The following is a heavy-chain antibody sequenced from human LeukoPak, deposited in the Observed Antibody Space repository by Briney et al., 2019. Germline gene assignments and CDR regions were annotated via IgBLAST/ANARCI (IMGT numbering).Heavy chain of an antibody. CDR3: ARGPVEAVFGVSTED. Sequence: ASVKVSCKASGYTFTSYDINWVRQATGQGLEWMGWMNPSSGNTGYAQKFQGRVSMTRDTSISTAYMELSSLRSEDTAVYYCARGPVEAVFGVSTEDWGQGTTVTVS. D-gene: IGHD3-10*02. CDR1: GYTFTSYD. J-gene: IGHJ6*02. V-gene: IGHV1-8*01. CDR2: MNPSSGNT.